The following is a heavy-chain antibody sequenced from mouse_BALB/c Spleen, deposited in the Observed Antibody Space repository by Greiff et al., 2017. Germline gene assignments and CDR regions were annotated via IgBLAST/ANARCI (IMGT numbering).Heavy chain of an antibody. J-gene: IGHJ4*01. V-gene: IGHV3-8*02. D-gene: IGHD2-1*01. CDR2: ISYSGST. CDR1: GDSITSGY. Sequence: EVMLVESGPSLVKPSQTLSLTCSVTGDSITSGYWNWIRKFPGNKLEYMGYISYSGSTYYNPSLKSRISITRDTSKNQYYLQLNSVTTEDTATYYCAREEGNYGYYYAMDYWGQGTSVTVSS. CDR3: AREEGNYGYYYAMDY.